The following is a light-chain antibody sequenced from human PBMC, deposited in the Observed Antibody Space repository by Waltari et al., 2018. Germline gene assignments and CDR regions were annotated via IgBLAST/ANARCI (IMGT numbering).Light chain of an antibody. CDR2: DVS. CDR1: SSDVGGYHY. V-gene: IGLV2-11*01. CDR3: CSYAGRYTWV. J-gene: IGLJ3*02. Sequence: QSALTQPRSVSGSPGQSVTISCTGTSSDVGGYHYVSWFQQHPGKAPKLMIHDVSKRPSGVPDRFSGSKSGNTASLTISGLQADDETDYYCCSYAGRYTWVFGGGTKLTVL.